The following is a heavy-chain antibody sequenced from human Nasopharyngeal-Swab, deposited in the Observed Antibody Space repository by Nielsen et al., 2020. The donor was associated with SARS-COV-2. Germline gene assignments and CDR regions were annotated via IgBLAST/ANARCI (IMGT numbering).Heavy chain of an antibody. D-gene: IGHD4-17*01. CDR2: IYYSGST. Sequence: TGWGGAFRGGRYSWSWIRPPPGKGLEWIGYIYYSGSTNYNPSLKSRVTISVDTSKNQFSLKLSSVTAADTAVYYCARVLTTTGIIDYWGQGTLVTVSS. V-gene: IGHV4-61*01. CDR3: ARVLTTTGIIDY. CDR1: GGAFRGGRYS. J-gene: IGHJ4*02.